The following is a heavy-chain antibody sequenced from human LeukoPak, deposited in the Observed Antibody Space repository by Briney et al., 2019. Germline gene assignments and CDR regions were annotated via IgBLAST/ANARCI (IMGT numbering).Heavy chain of an antibody. J-gene: IGHJ6*03. Sequence: GGSLRLSCAASGFTFSNAWMSWVRQAPGKGLEWVGRIKSKTDGGTTDYAAPVEGRFTISRDDSKNTLYLQMNSLKTEDTAVYYCTTGVGYYYYYMDIWGKGTTVTVSS. CDR2: IKSKTDGGTT. V-gene: IGHV3-15*01. D-gene: IGHD2-15*01. CDR3: TTGVGYYYYYMDI. CDR1: GFTFSNAW.